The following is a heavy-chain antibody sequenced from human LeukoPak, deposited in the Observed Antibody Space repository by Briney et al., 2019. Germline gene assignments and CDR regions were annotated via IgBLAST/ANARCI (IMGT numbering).Heavy chain of an antibody. CDR3: ARVIIKLWLEFDF. V-gene: IGHV1-2*02. CDR1: GYTFTDNY. CDR2: INPNSGGT. Sequence: GASVKVSCQASGYTFTDNYIHWVRQAPGQGLEWMGWINPNSGGTNYAQKFQGRVTMTRDTSINTAYMELSSLRSDDTAIYYCARVIIKLWLEFDFWGQGTLVTVSS. D-gene: IGHD6-19*01. J-gene: IGHJ4*02.